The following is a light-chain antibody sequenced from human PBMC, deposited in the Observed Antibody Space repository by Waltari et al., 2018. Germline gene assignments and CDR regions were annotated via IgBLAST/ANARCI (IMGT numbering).Light chain of an antibody. V-gene: IGKV3-20*01. Sequence: EIVLTKSQGPLSLSPGERATSSCRASQRVAGTLAWYQQKPGKAPRLLLYGASIRTPGTPARFSGTGSGTDFSLTISGLEPEDFAVYYCQHYVRLPATFGQGTKVEIK. J-gene: IGKJ1*01. CDR1: QRVAGT. CDR2: GAS. CDR3: QHYVRLPAT.